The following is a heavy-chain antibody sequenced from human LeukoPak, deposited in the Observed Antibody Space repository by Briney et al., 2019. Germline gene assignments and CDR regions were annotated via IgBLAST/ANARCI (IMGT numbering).Heavy chain of an antibody. V-gene: IGHV3-74*01. CDR2: IASDGSST. Sequence: GGSLRLSCAASGFTFSSYWMNWVRQAPGKGLVWVSRIASDGSSTTYADSVKGRFSISRDNAKNTLYPQMNSLRVEDTAIYYCAKDRTVGASYWYFDLWGRGTLVTVSS. CDR3: AKDRTVGASYWYFDL. CDR1: GFTFSSYW. J-gene: IGHJ2*01. D-gene: IGHD1-26*01.